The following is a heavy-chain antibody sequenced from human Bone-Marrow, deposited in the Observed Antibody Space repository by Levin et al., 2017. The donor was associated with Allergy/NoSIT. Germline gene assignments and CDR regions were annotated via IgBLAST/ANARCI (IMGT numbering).Heavy chain of an antibody. CDR3: ARGLGGDYVPEGQGRCDY. D-gene: IGHD4-17*01. V-gene: IGHV1-8*01. Sequence: GGSLRLSCKASGYTFTSYDINWVRQATGQGLEWMGWMNPNSGNTGYAQKFQGRFTMTRNTSISTAYMELSSLRSEDTAVYYCARGLGGDYVPEGQGRCDYWGQGTLVTVSS. CDR1: GYTFTSYD. J-gene: IGHJ4*02. CDR2: MNPNSGNT.